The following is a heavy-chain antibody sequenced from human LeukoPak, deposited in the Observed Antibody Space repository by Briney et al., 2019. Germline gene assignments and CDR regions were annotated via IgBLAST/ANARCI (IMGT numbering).Heavy chain of an antibody. J-gene: IGHJ4*02. CDR2: IRSKAYGGTT. Sequence: PGGSLRLSCAASGFTFSSYAMSWFRQAPGKGLEWVGFIRSKAYGGTTEYAASVKGRFTISRDDSKSIAYLQMNSLKTEDTAVYYCTRDTGSSGWYGGAYFDYWGQGTLVTVSS. CDR1: GFTFSSYA. D-gene: IGHD6-19*01. CDR3: TRDTGSSGWYGGAYFDY. V-gene: IGHV3-49*03.